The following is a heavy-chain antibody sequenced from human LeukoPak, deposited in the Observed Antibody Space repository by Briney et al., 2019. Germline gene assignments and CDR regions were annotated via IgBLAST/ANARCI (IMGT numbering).Heavy chain of an antibody. J-gene: IGHJ4*02. CDR1: GGSISSYY. CDR3: ARDFDYYGSGSYFDY. V-gene: IGHV4-59*01. Sequence: PSETQSLTCTVSGGSISSYYWSWIRQPPGKRLEWIGYIYYSGSTNYNPSLKSRVTISVDTSKNQFSLKLSSVTAADTAVYYCARDFDYYGSGSYFDYWGQGTLVTVSS. D-gene: IGHD3-10*01. CDR2: IYYSGST.